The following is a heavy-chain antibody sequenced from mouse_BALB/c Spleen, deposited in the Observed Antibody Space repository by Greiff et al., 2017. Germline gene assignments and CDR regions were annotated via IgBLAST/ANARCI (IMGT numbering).Heavy chain of an antibody. CDR2: ISSGSSTI. V-gene: IGHV5-17*02. Sequence: EVQLQQSGGGLVQPGGSRKLSCAASGFTFSSFGMHWVRQAPEKGLEWVAYISSGSSTIYYADTVKGRFTISRDNPKNTLFLQMTSLRSEDTAMYYCARSYSLDTWFAYWGQGTLVTVSA. CDR1: GFTFSSFG. CDR3: ARSYSLDTWFAY. D-gene: IGHD6-1*01. J-gene: IGHJ3*01.